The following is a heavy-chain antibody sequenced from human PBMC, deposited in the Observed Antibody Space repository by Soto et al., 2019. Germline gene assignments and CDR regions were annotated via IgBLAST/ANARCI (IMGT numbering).Heavy chain of an antibody. Sequence: QVQLVQSGAEVKKPGSSVKVSCKASGGTFSSYAISWVLQAPGQGLEWMGGLIPIFGTANYAQKFQGRVTITADESTSTAYMELSRLRAVDTAVYCGASDGRYAILWYGMDVWGQGATVTVT. V-gene: IGHV1-69*12. CDR2: LIPIFGTA. J-gene: IGHJ6*02. CDR3: ASDGRYAILWYGMDV. D-gene: IGHD3-9*01. CDR1: GGTFSSYA.